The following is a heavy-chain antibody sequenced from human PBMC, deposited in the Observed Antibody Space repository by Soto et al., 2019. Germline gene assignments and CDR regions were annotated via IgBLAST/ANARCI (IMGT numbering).Heavy chain of an antibody. Sequence: PSETLSLTCTVSGGSISSYYWSWIRQPPGKGLEWIGYIYHSGSTYYNPSLKSRVTISVDRSKNQFSLNLNSVTAADTAVYYCARVPDVWGQGTTVTVSS. J-gene: IGHJ6*02. CDR3: ARVPDV. CDR2: IYHSGST. CDR1: GGSISSYY. V-gene: IGHV4-59*12.